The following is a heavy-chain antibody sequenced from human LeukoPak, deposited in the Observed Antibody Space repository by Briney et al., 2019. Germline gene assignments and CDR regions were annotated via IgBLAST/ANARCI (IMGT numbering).Heavy chain of an antibody. Sequence: GGSLRLSCAASGFTFSSYSMNWVRQAPGKGLEWVSYISSGSSTIYYADSVKGRFTISRDNAKNSLYLQMNSLRAEDTALYYCARGCSSTSCYDYWGQGTLVTVSS. CDR2: ISSGSSTI. J-gene: IGHJ4*02. D-gene: IGHD2-2*01. CDR3: ARGCSSTSCYDY. V-gene: IGHV3-48*01. CDR1: GFTFSSYS.